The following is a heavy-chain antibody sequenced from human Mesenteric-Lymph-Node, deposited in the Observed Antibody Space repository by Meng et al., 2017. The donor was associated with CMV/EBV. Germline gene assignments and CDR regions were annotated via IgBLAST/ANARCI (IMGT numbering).Heavy chain of an antibody. CDR1: GFTFSDYW. Sequence: GGSLRLSCAASGFTFSDYWMSWVRRAPGKGLEWVANINQDRSAKYYVDSVKGRFTISRDNSKNTLYLQMNSLRAEDTAVYYCAKWVRGFDPWGQGTLVTVSS. J-gene: IGHJ5*02. V-gene: IGHV3-7*03. CDR3: AKWVRGFDP. D-gene: IGHD2-8*01. CDR2: INQDRSAK.